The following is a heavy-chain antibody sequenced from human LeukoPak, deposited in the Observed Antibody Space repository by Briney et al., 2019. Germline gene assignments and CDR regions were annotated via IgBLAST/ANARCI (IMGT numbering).Heavy chain of an antibody. CDR2: INPQSGAT. CDR3: ARGGDDSGLYFDY. V-gene: IGHV1-2*02. Sequence: ASVKVSCKASGYSFTGFYIHWVRQAPGQGLEWMAWINPQSGATNYAQKFKGRITTTRDMSITTAYMEVTTLRSDDTAVYYCARGGDDSGLYFDYWGQRTLVTVSS. CDR1: GYSFTGFY. J-gene: IGHJ4*02. D-gene: IGHD3-22*01.